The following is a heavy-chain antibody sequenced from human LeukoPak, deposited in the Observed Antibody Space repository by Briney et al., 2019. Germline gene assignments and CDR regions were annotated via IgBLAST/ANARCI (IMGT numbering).Heavy chain of an antibody. V-gene: IGHV4-39*01. CDR2: IYYSGST. J-gene: IGHJ4*02. Sequence: SETLSLTCTVSGGSISSSSYYWGWIRQPPGKGLEWIGSIYYSGSTYYNPSLKSRVTIPVDTSKNQFSLKLSSVTAADTAVYYCARQGSSGYSHKYYFDYWGQGTLVTVSS. D-gene: IGHD3-22*01. CDR1: GGSISSSSYY. CDR3: ARQGSSGYSHKYYFDY.